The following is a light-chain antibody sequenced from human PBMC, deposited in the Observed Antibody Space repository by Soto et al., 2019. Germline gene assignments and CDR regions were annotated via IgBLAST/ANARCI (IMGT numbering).Light chain of an antibody. J-gene: IGLJ1*01. V-gene: IGLV1-40*01. CDR3: QSYDSSLSGYV. CDR1: SAHIGAAYN. CDR2: VNN. Sequence: QSVLTQLPSGSGAPGQRSTISCTGSSAHIGAAYNVDWYQQHPETAPKLLIYVNNNRPSGVPARFSGSKACTSASLAIAGLQGEDEGDYYCQSYDSSLSGYVFGTGTKVTVL.